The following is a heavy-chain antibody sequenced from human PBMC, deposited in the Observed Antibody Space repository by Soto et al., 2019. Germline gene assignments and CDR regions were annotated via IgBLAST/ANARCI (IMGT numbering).Heavy chain of an antibody. D-gene: IGHD2-2*01. Sequence: QVQLQESGPGLVKPSETLSLTCTVSGGSISTYYWSWIRQPPGKEVEWIGYIYHSGNTNYNPSLKSRVTISIDTSKNQFSLRLSSVTAADTAVYYCARDFGYCSTTSCGHYYYMDVWGKGTTVTVSS. CDR2: IYHSGNT. CDR1: GGSISTYY. J-gene: IGHJ6*03. CDR3: ARDFGYCSTTSCGHYYYMDV. V-gene: IGHV4-59*01.